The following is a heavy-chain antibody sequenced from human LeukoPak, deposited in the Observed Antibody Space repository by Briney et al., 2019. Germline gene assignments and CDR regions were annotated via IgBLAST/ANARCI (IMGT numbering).Heavy chain of an antibody. J-gene: IGHJ6*02. Sequence: GSSVKVSCKASGGTFSSYAISWVRQAPGQGLEWTGGIIPIFGTANYAQKFQGRVTITADESTSTAYMELSSLRSEDTAVYYCARGSYQRDEYDFWSGYHMDVWGQGTTVTVSS. CDR1: GGTFSSYA. CDR3: ARGSYQRDEYDFWSGYHMDV. V-gene: IGHV1-69*01. D-gene: IGHD3-3*01. CDR2: IIPIFGTA.